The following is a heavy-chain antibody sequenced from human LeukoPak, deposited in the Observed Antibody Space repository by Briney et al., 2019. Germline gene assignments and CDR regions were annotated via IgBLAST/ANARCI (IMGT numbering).Heavy chain of an antibody. CDR1: GFTFSSYA. CDR3: AKVPGVAVAGTGDY. CDR2: ISGSGGRT. D-gene: IGHD6-19*01. Sequence: PGGSLRLSCAASGFTFSSYAMNWVRQAPGKGLEWVSAISGSGGRTYYADSVKGRLTISRDNSKNTLYLQMNSLRAEDTAIYYCAKVPGVAVAGTGDYWGQGTLVTVSS. V-gene: IGHV3-23*01. J-gene: IGHJ4*02.